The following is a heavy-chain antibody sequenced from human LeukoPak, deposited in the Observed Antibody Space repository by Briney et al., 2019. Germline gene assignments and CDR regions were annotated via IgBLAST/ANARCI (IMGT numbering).Heavy chain of an antibody. CDR2: IKEDGTEK. V-gene: IGHV3-7*01. Sequence: GGSLRLSCATSAFTFSDYWMSWVRQTPGKGLEWVANIKEDGTEKYYVDSVKGRFTISRDNAKNSLYLQMNSLRAEDTAVYYCARVSRSYYYDSSGYSGGSDYWGQGTLVTVSS. CDR3: ARVSRSYYYDSSGYSGGSDY. D-gene: IGHD3-22*01. J-gene: IGHJ4*02. CDR1: AFTFSDYW.